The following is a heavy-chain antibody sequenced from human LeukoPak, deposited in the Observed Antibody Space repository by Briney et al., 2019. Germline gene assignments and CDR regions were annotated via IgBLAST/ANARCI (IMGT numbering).Heavy chain of an antibody. CDR2: IKEEGRTT. J-gene: IGHJ4*02. CDR1: GFSFSSFW. V-gene: IGHV3-7*04. CDR3: ARDSPAGTSWRSEPTFDF. D-gene: IGHD2-2*01. Sequence: GGSLRLSCAASGFSFSSFWMSWVRQAPGKGLEWVADIKEEGRTTYYVDSVRGRFTISRDNAKNTLYLQMNSLRAEDTAVYYCARDSPAGTSWRSEPTFDFWGQGTLVTVTS.